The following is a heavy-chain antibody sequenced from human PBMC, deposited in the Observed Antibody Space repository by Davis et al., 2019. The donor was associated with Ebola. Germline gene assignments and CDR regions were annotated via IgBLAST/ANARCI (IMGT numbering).Heavy chain of an antibody. CDR3: AGHRYYYYGMDV. J-gene: IGHJ6*02. CDR1: GYSFTNHW. Sequence: GESLKISCKGSGYSFTNHWIAWVRQMPGKGLEWMGIIYPGDSDTRYSPSFQGQVSISVDTSITTAYLQWSSLKASDTAMYYCAGHRYYYYGMDVWGQGTTVTVSS. CDR2: IYPGDSDT. V-gene: IGHV5-51*01.